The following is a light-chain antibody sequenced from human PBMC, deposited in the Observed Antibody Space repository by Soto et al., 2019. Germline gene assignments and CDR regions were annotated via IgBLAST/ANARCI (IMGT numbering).Light chain of an antibody. CDR1: HAISSY. Sequence: AIRMTQYPSSLSASTGDRVTITCRASHAISSYLAWYQQKPGKAPKLLIYAASTLQSWVSLRVSGSGSGTDFTLSISSLQSEDFATYYCQQYYSYPQTFGQGTKLVI. J-gene: IGKJ2*01. V-gene: IGKV1-8*01. CDR3: QQYYSYPQT. CDR2: AAS.